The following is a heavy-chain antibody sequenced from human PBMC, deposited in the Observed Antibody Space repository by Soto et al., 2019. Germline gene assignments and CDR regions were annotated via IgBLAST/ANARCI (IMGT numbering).Heavy chain of an antibody. J-gene: IGHJ6*03. CDR2: INDSGNI. V-gene: IGHV4-34*01. Sequence: QVQLQQWGAGLLKPSETLSLTCAVYGGSFSGYQWTWIRQTPGKGLEWIGEINDSGNINYHPSLKCRVTISLDAPKKQISLKLSSVTAADTAVYYCARGLILWFGELSRRGGYYYYMDVWGEGTTVIVSS. D-gene: IGHD3-10*01. CDR1: GGSFSGYQ. CDR3: ARGLILWFGELSRRGGYYYYMDV.